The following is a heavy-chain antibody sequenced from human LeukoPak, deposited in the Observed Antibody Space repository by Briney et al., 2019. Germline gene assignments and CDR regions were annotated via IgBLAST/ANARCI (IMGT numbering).Heavy chain of an antibody. J-gene: IGHJ4*02. D-gene: IGHD1-26*01. CDR2: IRSKAYGGTT. V-gene: IGHV3-49*04. CDR3: TRFSPATRFDY. Sequence: PGGPLRLSCTASGFTFGDYAMSWVRQAPGKGLEWVGFIRSKAYGGTTEYAASVKGRFTISRDDSKSIAYLQMNSLKTEDTAVYYCTRFSPATRFDYWGQGTLVTVSS. CDR1: GFTFGDYA.